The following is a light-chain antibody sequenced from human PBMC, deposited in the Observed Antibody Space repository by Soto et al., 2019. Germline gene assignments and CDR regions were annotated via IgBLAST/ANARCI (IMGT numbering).Light chain of an antibody. J-gene: IGLJ1*01. V-gene: IGLV2-14*01. Sequence: QSVLTQPASVSGSPGPSITISCTGTSRDVGGYNYVSLYQQHPRKAPKLMIYEVSNRPSGVSNRCSGSKSGNTASLTISGLQAENEAAYYCSSYTSSSRYVFGPGTKVNVL. CDR3: SSYTSSSRYV. CDR1: SRDVGGYNY. CDR2: EVS.